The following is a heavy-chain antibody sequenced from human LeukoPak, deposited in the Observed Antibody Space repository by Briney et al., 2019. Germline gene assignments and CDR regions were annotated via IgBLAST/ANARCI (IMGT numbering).Heavy chain of an antibody. D-gene: IGHD5-18*01. Sequence: GASAKVSCKASGGTFSSYAISWVRQAPGQGLEWMGGIIPIFGTANYAQKFQGRVTITADESTSTAYMELSSLRSEDTAVYYCARDGSDSYGFNWFDPWGQGTLVTVSS. CDR3: ARDGSDSYGFNWFDP. V-gene: IGHV1-69*01. CDR1: GGTFSSYA. J-gene: IGHJ5*02. CDR2: IIPIFGTA.